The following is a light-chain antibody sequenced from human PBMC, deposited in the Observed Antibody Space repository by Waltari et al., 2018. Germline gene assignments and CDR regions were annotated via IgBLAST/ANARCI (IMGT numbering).Light chain of an antibody. V-gene: IGKV4-1*01. CDR3: QQYYSTPRT. CDR2: GGE. J-gene: IGKJ1*01. CDR1: QSVLYSSNNKNY. Sequence: DIVMTQSPDSLAVSLGERATINCKSSQSVLYSSNNKNYLAWYQQQPGHGVERRREGGERGQGGGGERGSGSGSGTDFTLTISSLQAEDVAVYYCQQYYSTPRTFGQGTKVEIK.